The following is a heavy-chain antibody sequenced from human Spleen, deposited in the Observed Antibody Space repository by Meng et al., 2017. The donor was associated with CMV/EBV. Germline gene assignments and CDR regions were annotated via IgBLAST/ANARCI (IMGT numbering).Heavy chain of an antibody. D-gene: IGHD1-1*01. CDR3: ARGYTESQLANWFDP. J-gene: IGHJ5*02. V-gene: IGHV1-18*01. CDR2: FSAYNGNT. Sequence: SCYPFTSSGLTWVRHAPRQGLELMGWFSAYNGNTNYAQKFQGRLTITTDTSNSPACLAMSSLDSVDTAVYYCARGYTESQLANWFDPWGQGTLVTVS. CDR1: CYPFTSSG.